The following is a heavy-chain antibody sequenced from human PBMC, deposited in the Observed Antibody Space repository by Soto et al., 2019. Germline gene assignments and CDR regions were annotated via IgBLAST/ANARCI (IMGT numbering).Heavy chain of an antibody. J-gene: IGHJ5*02. D-gene: IGHD1-1*01. Sequence: SETLSLTCTVSGGSIRSYYWSWIRQPPGKRLEWIGHIYYSGTTNYNPSLKSRITMSVDTSKNQFSLKLSSVTAADTAAYYCARAVETGGNWFDPWGQGTLVTVSS. CDR2: IYYSGTT. CDR3: ARAVETGGNWFDP. V-gene: IGHV4-59*01. CDR1: GGSIRSYY.